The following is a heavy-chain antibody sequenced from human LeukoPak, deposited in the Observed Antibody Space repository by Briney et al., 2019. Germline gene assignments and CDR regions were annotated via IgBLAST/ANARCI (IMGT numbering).Heavy chain of an antibody. V-gene: IGHV4-31*03. CDR1: GGSLSSGGYY. D-gene: IGHD2-2*02. CDR2: IYYSGST. CDR3: ARGLEDIVVVPAAIGWFDP. J-gene: IGHJ5*02. Sequence: SQTPSLPCTVSGGSLSSGGYYWSSIRQHPGKGLEWIGYIYYSGSTYYNPSLKSRVTISVDTSKNQFSLKLSSVTAADTAVYYCARGLEDIVVVPAAIGWFDPWGQGTLVTVSS.